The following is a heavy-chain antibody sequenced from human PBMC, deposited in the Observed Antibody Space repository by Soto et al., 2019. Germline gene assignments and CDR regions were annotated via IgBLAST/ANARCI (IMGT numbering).Heavy chain of an antibody. Sequence: PGGSLRLSCAASGFTFSSYWMHWVRQATGKGLVWVSRINSDGSSTSYADSVKGRFTISRDNAKNTLYLQMNSLRAEDTAVYYSARVAPYNWNYVGSGYYYYYYGMDVWGQGTTVTVSS. CDR2: INSDGSST. CDR3: ARVAPYNWNYVGSGYYYYYYGMDV. J-gene: IGHJ6*02. D-gene: IGHD1-7*01. CDR1: GFTFSSYW. V-gene: IGHV3-74*01.